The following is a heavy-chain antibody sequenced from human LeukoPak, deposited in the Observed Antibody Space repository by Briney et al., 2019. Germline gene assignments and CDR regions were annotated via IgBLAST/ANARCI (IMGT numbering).Heavy chain of an antibody. V-gene: IGHV3-30-3*01. D-gene: IGHD3-22*01. CDR2: ISYDGSNK. CDR1: GFTFSSYA. Sequence: PGGSLRLSCAASGFTFSSYAMHWVRQAPGKGLEWVAVISYDGSNKYYADSVKGRFTISRDNSKNTLYLQMNSLRAEDTAVYYCARGGDYYDDEWDFDYWGQGTLVTVSS. CDR3: ARGGDYYDDEWDFDY. J-gene: IGHJ4*02.